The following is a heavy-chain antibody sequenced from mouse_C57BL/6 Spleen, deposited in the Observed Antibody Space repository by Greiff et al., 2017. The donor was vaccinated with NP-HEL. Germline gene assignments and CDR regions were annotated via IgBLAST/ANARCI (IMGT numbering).Heavy chain of an antibody. D-gene: IGHD1-1*01. J-gene: IGHJ2*01. CDR2: IDPNSGGT. V-gene: IGHV1-72*01. Sequence: QVHVKQPGAELVKPGASVKLSCKASGYTFTSYWMHWVKQRPGRGLEWIGRIDPNSGGTKYNEKFKSKATLTVDKPSSTAYMQLSSLTSEDSAVYYCARSDYGSSYAFFFDYWGQGTTLTVSS. CDR1: GYTFTSYW. CDR3: ARSDYGSSYAFFFDY.